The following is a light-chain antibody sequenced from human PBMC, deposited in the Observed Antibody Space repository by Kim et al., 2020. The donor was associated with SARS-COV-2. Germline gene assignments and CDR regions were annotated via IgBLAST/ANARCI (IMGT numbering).Light chain of an antibody. Sequence: SYELTQSPSVSVSPGETATITCGGDNIGGKRVHWYQQKPGQAPVLLIYSDIDRPSGIPERFSGSNSGNSATLTIGRVAAGDEADYYCQVWDRVSDNWVFGGGTQLTVL. CDR3: QVWDRVSDNWV. CDR1: NIGGKR. CDR2: SDI. V-gene: IGLV3-21*04. J-gene: IGLJ3*02.